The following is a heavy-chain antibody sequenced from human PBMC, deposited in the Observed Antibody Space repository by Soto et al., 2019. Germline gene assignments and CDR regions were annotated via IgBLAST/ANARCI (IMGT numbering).Heavy chain of an antibody. CDR3: ARDSGYDWGQPRLLY. J-gene: IGHJ4*02. V-gene: IGHV3-64*01. CDR1: GFTFSSYA. D-gene: IGHD5-12*01. CDR2: ISTDGGSS. Sequence: PGGSLRLSCAASGFTFSSYAMHWVRQAPGKGLEYVSAISTDGGSSYYANSVKGRFTISRDNSKNTLYFQMGSLRAEDTAVYYCARDSGYDWGQPRLLYWGQGTLVTVSS.